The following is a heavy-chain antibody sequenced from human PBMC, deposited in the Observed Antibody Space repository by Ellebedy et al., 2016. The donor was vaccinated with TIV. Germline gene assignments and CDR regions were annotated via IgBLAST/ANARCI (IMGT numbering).Heavy chain of an antibody. D-gene: IGHD6-6*01. V-gene: IGHV3-23*01. J-gene: IGHJ4*02. CDR2: TSTTGGTT. Sequence: PGGSLRLSCVASGFTFRSYGMSWVRQAPGKGLEWVSGTSTTGGTTYYADSVRGRFTIARDNSKNTLYLQVDSLRVEDPAVYYCARPLGLDFFDYWGQGTLVTVSP. CDR1: GFTFRSYG. CDR3: ARPLGLDFFDY.